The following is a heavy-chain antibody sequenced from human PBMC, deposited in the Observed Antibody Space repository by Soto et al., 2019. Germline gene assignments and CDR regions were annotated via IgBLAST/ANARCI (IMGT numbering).Heavy chain of an antibody. Sequence: GESLKISCKGSGYSFTNYWIGWVRQMPGKDLEWIGIIYPEDSETRYSPSFQGLVTISVDKSISTAYLQWSSLRASDTAIYYCARTFGGHLYSFDFWGQGTLVTVSS. CDR2: IYPEDSET. CDR1: GYSFTNYW. D-gene: IGHD3-16*01. J-gene: IGHJ4*02. V-gene: IGHV5-51*01. CDR3: ARTFGGHLYSFDF.